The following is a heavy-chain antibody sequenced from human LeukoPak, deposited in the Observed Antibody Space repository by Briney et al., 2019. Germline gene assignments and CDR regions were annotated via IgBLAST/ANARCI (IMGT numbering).Heavy chain of an antibody. J-gene: IGHJ4*02. CDR2: IIPIPGIA. V-gene: IGHV1-69*04. D-gene: IGHD1-7*01. CDR1: GGTFSSYA. Sequence: SVKVSCKASGGTFSSYAISWVRQAPGQGLEWMGRIIPIPGIANYAQKFQGRVTITADKSTSTAYMELSSLRSEDTAVYYCARDGTGTGSYWGQGTLVTVSS. CDR3: ARDGTGTGSY.